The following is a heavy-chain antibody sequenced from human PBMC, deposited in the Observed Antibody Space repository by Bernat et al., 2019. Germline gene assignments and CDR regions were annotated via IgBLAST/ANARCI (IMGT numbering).Heavy chain of an antibody. V-gene: IGHV3-7*02. CDR2: IKPDGRDT. CDR1: GFSFSSYW. J-gene: IGHJ4*02. D-gene: IGHD3-16*01. Sequence: EVQVVASGGGLVQPGGSLRLSCVASGFSFSSYWMSWVRQAPGKGLEWVAQIKPDGRDTSYVDYLKGRFTISRDNAKNSLHLQMNSLRDEDTAVYFCVKFGDSYAYDFWGQGALVTVSS. CDR3: VKFGDSYAYDF.